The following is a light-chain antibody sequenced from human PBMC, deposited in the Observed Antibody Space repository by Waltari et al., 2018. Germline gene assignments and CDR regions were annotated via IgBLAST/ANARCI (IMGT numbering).Light chain of an antibody. V-gene: IGKV3-20*01. CDR1: QSVGRT. CDR2: GAS. Sequence: EIVLTQSPGTLSLSPGERATLSCRASQSVGRTLTWYQQKPGQAPRILIYGASSRATDIPDRFSGSGSGTDFSLTISRLEPEDFAVYYCQHYVRLPVTFGQGTKVEIK. J-gene: IGKJ1*01. CDR3: QHYVRLPVT.